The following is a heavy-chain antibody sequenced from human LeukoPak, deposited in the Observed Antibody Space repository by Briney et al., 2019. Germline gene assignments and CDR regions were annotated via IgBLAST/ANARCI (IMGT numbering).Heavy chain of an antibody. V-gene: IGHV3-74*01. CDR1: GFTFSSYW. J-gene: IGHJ4*02. CDR2: INSDGSST. Sequence: QPGGSLRLSCAASGFTFSSYWMHWVRQAPGKGLVWVSRINSDGSSTSYADSVKGRFTISRDNAKNTLSLQMNSLRADDTAVYYCARGCSGTYRIDYWGQGTLVTVSP. D-gene: IGHD1-26*01. CDR3: ARGCSGTYRIDY.